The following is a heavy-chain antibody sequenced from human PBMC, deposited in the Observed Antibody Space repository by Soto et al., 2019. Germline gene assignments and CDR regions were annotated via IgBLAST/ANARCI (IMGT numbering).Heavy chain of an antibody. V-gene: IGHV4-34*01. CDR1: GGPFSDFF. CDR2: INESGST. Sequence: QVQIQQWGAGLLKPSETLSLTCGVYGGPFSDFFWSWIRQPPGKGLEWIGEINESGSTKYNPSLMSRVTISMDTSKNQVSLKLTSVTAADTAVYYCVRGDWNDVLWGPWGQGIPVTVSS. CDR3: VRGDWNDVLWGP. J-gene: IGHJ5*02. D-gene: IGHD1-1*01.